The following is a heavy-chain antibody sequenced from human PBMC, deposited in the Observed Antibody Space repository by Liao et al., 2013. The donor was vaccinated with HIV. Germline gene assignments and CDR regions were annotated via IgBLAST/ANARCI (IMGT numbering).Heavy chain of an antibody. CDR3: ARVARIQLWYDAFDI. V-gene: IGHV4-34*01. J-gene: IGHJ3*02. D-gene: IGHD5-18*01. CDR1: GGSFSGYY. Sequence: QVQLQQWGAGLLKPSETLSLTCAVYGGSFSGYYWTWIRQPPGKGLEWIGEINHSGSTIYNPSLKSRVTISVDTSKNQFSLKLSSVTAADTAVYYCARVARIQLWYDAFDIWGQGTMVTVSS. CDR2: INHSGST.